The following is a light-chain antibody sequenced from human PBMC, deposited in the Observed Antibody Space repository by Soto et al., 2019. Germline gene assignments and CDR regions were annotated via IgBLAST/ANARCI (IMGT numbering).Light chain of an antibody. J-gene: IGKJ2*01. CDR1: QSISTF. CDR2: TAS. V-gene: IGKV1-39*01. CDR3: QQSYSTPVT. Sequence: DIQMSQSPSSLSASVGDRVTITCRASQSISTFLNWYQQKPGKVPKFLISTASSLQSGVPLRFSGGGSGTDFTLTITSLQPEDFATYYCQQSYSTPVTFGQGTKLEIK.